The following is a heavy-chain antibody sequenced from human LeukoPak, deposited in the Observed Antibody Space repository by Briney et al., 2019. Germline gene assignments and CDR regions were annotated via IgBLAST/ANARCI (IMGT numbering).Heavy chain of an antibody. Sequence: GGPLRLSCAASGFTFSGSAMHWVRQASGKGLEWVGLIRSSTNNYATAYAASVRGRFTISRDASKDTTYLQMNSLKTEDTAVYYCTGGSGWYSPDYWGQGTLVTVSS. CDR3: TGGSGWYSPDY. D-gene: IGHD6-19*01. CDR2: IRSSTNNYAT. V-gene: IGHV3-73*01. CDR1: GFTFSGSA. J-gene: IGHJ4*02.